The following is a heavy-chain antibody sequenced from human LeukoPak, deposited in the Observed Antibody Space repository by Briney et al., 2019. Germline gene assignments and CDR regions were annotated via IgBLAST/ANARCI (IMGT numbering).Heavy chain of an antibody. V-gene: IGHV4-61*02. J-gene: IGHJ6*03. CDR3: ARDQDGYSSSSGGEDDYYYYYMDV. D-gene: IGHD6-6*01. CDR1: GGSISSGSYY. CDR2: IYTSGST. Sequence: SETLSLTCTVSGGSISSGSYYWGWIRQPAGKGLEWIGRIYTSGSTNYNPSLKSRVTISVDTSKNQFSLKLSSVTAADTAVYYCARDQDGYSSSSGGEDDYYYYYMDVWGKGTTVTVSS.